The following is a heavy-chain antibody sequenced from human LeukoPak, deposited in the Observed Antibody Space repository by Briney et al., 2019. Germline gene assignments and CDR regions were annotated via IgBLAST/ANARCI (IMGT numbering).Heavy chain of an antibody. J-gene: IGHJ3*02. D-gene: IGHD3-16*01. CDR1: GDSVSSNSAA. Sequence: SQTLSLTCAISGDSVSSNSAAWNWIRQSPSRGLEWLGRTYYRSKWYNDYAVSVKSRITINPDTSKNQFSLQLNSVTPEDTAVYYCARDDYVWGRPRQKGNAFDIWGQGTMVTVSS. V-gene: IGHV6-1*01. CDR3: ARDDYVWGRPRQKGNAFDI. CDR2: TYYRSKWYN.